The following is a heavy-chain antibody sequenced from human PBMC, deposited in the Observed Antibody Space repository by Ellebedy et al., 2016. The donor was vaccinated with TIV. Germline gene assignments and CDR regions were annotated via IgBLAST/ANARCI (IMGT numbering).Heavy chain of an antibody. D-gene: IGHD3-16*02. CDR2: IYPGDSDT. Sequence: GESLKISCKGSGYKFTKNWIGWVRQVPGKGLEWMGIIYPGDSDTRYSLSFQGHVTISADKSISTAYLQWSSLKASDTAIYYCARHSYYDYVWGSSRRGHDFDYWGQGTLVTVSS. J-gene: IGHJ4*02. V-gene: IGHV5-51*01. CDR3: ARHSYYDYVWGSSRRGHDFDY. CDR1: GYKFTKNW.